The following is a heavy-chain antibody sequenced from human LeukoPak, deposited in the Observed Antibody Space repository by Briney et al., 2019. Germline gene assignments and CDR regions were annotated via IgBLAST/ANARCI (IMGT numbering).Heavy chain of an antibody. J-gene: IGHJ4*02. D-gene: IGHD3-10*01. CDR2: ISYDGSNK. Sequence: TGGSLRLSCAASGFTFSSYAMHWVRQAPGKGLEWVAVISYDGSNKYYADSVKGRFTISRDNSKNTLYLQMNSLRAEDTAVYYCASERLWFGELLDDYWGQGTLVTVSS. CDR3: ASERLWFGELLDDY. V-gene: IGHV3-30-3*01. CDR1: GFTFSSYA.